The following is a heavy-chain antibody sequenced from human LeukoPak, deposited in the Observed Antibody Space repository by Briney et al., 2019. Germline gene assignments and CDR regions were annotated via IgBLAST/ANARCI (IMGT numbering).Heavy chain of an antibody. CDR2: LKENGTEK. CDR1: GFTFNKHW. J-gene: IGHJ4*02. Sequence: GGSLRLSCAASGFTFNKHWMSWVRQAPGKGLEWVANLKENGTEKMYVDSVKGRFTISRDNAKNSLYLQMNCLRAEDTAVYFCADPGSGLWGQGTLVTVSS. V-gene: IGHV3-7*01. CDR3: ADPGSGL.